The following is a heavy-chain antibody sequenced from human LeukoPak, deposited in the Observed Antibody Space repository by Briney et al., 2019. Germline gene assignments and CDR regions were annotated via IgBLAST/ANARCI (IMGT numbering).Heavy chain of an antibody. CDR2: IWYDGSNK. J-gene: IGHJ4*02. CDR1: GLTFSTYG. CDR3: ARDGSSGWYWVDY. V-gene: IGHV3-33*01. Sequence: GGSLRLSCAASGLTFSTYGFNWVRQAPGKGLEWVAVIWYDGSNKYYADSVKGRFTISRDNSKNTLYLQMNSLRAEDTAVYYCARDGSSGWYWVDYWGQGTLVTVSS. D-gene: IGHD6-19*01.